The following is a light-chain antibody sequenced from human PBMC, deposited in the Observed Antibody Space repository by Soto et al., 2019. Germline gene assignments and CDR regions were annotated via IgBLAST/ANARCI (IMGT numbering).Light chain of an antibody. V-gene: IGLV2-14*01. J-gene: IGLJ1*01. CDR1: SSDVGAYNY. CDR2: DVT. Sequence: VLTQPASVSGSPGQSIAISCTGTSSDVGAYNYVSWYQQHPGKVPKLVIYDVTNRPSGVSDRFSGSKSGNTASLTISGLQAEDEADYYCSSYTSNTTPYVFGTGTKVT. CDR3: SSYTSNTTPYV.